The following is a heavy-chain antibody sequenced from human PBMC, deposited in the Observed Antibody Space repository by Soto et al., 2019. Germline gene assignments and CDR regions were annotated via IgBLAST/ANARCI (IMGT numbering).Heavy chain of an antibody. CDR3: ARAPQWLVETDWFET. J-gene: IGHJ5*02. CDR2: IIPIFGTA. V-gene: IGHV1-69*12. D-gene: IGHD6-19*01. CDR1: GGTFSSYA. Sequence: QVQLVQTGAEVKKPGSSVKVSCKASGGTFSSYAISWVRQAPGQGLEWMGGIIPIFGTANYAQKFQGRVTIPAEESTNSAYMELRSLRSEDTAVYYCARAPQWLVETDWFETWGQLSLVTVSS.